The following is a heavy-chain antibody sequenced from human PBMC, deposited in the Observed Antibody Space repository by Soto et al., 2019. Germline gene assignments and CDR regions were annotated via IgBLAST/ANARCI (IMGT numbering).Heavy chain of an antibody. CDR3: ARCTVDTIVTSGWCHYLDP. CDR2: GSGSGGTT. D-gene: IGHD6-19*01. J-gene: IGHJ5*02. Sequence: EVQLLDSGGGLVQPGGSLRLSCAASGFTFSSSAMSWVRQAPGKGLEWVSAGSGSGGTTYYADSVRGRFTISRDNSKHPLYLQMNSLRAEDTAIYFCARCTVDTIVTSGWCHYLDPWGQGTLVTVSS. V-gene: IGHV3-23*01. CDR1: GFTFSSSA.